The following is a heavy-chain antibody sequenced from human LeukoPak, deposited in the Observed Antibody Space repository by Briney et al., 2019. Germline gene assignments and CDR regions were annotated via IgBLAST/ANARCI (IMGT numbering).Heavy chain of an antibody. CDR2: IYYSGST. D-gene: IGHD5-18*01. Sequence: SETLSLTCTVSGGSIKSGSNFWTWIRQPAGKGLEWIGYIYYSGSTNYNPSLKSRVTISVDTSKNQFSLKLSSVTAADTAVYYCAREQAAMVKRSAFDIWGQGTMVTVSS. CDR1: GGSIKSGSNF. V-gene: IGHV4-61*10. J-gene: IGHJ3*02. CDR3: AREQAAMVKRSAFDI.